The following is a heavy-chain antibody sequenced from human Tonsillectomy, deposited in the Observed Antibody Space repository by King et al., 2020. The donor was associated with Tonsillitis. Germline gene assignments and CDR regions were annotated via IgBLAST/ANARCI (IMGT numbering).Heavy chain of an antibody. D-gene: IGHD1-14*01. CDR2: IRRKAYGATT. V-gene: IGHV3-49*03. J-gene: IGHJ4*02. Sequence: VQLVESGGGLVQPGRSRRLSCTTSGFPFVEYGLSWFRQAPGKRQEWVRVIRRKAYGATTESAASVQGRLALSTDESKSIAYLQLNRVKTEDTAIYYCSRMPGTSWKPNLFDYWGQGILVAVSS. CDR1: GFPFVEYG. CDR3: SRMPGTSWKPNLFDY.